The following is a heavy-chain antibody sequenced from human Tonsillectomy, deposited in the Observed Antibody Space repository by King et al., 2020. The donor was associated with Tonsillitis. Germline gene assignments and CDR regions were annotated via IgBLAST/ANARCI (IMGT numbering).Heavy chain of an antibody. Sequence: VQLVESGGGLVKPGGSLRLSCAASGFTFSDYYMSWIRQAPGKGLVWVSYITSSGTKIYYADSVKGRFTISRDNAKNSLYLQMNSLRAEDTAVYYCAGGYSSGWYPPYWYFDLWGRGTVVTVSS. D-gene: IGHD6-19*01. V-gene: IGHV3-11*01. J-gene: IGHJ2*01. CDR3: AGGYSSGWYPPYWYFDL. CDR1: GFTFSDYY. CDR2: ITSSGTKI.